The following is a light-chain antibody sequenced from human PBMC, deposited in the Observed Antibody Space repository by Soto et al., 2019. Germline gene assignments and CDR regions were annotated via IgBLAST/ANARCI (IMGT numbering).Light chain of an antibody. CDR1: SSNIGAGYD. CDR3: QSYDSSLSVVV. Sequence: QAVVTQPPSVSGAPGQRVIISCTGSSSNIGAGYDVKWYQQLPGTAPKLLIYGDTNRPSGVPDRFSGSKSGTSASLAITGLQTEDEADYYFQSYDSSLSVVVFGGATKLTVL. V-gene: IGLV1-40*01. CDR2: GDT. J-gene: IGLJ2*01.